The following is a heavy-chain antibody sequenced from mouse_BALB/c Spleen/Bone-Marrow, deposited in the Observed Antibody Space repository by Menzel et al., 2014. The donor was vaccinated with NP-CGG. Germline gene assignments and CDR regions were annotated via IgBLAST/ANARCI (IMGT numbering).Heavy chain of an antibody. Sequence: EVKLVESGGGLVKPGGSLKLSCAASGFTFSSYAMSWVRRTPEKRLEWVATISSGGSYTYYPDSVKGRFTISRDNAKNTLYLQMSSLRSEDTAMYYCARGNYGYGNYFDYWGQGTTLTVSS. D-gene: IGHD1-2*01. CDR3: ARGNYGYGNYFDY. V-gene: IGHV5-9-1*01. CDR1: GFTFSSYA. J-gene: IGHJ2*01. CDR2: ISSGGSYT.